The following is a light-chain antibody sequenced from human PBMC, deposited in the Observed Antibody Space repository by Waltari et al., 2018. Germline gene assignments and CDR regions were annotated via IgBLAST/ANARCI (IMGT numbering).Light chain of an antibody. CDR1: SSDVGCYNY. CDR2: EVN. CDR3: SSYAGSNDLV. J-gene: IGLJ2*01. Sequence: QSALTQPPSASGSPGQSVAISCTGTSSDVGCYNYVSWYQQHPGKAPKVMIYEVNQRPSGVPDRFSGSKSGNTASLTVSGLQVEDEADYYCSSYAGSNDLVFGGGTKLTVL. V-gene: IGLV2-8*01.